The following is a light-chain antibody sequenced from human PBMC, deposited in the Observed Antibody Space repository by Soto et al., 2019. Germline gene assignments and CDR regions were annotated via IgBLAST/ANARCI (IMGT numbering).Light chain of an antibody. CDR3: CSYAGSYTLYV. V-gene: IGLV2-11*01. J-gene: IGLJ1*01. Sequence: QSALAQPRSVSGSPGQSVTISCTGTSSDVGGYNYVSWSQQHPGEAPKLMIYDVSKRPSGVPDRFSGSKSGNTASLTISGLQAEDEADYYCCSYAGSYTLYVFGTGTKV. CDR2: DVS. CDR1: SSDVGGYNY.